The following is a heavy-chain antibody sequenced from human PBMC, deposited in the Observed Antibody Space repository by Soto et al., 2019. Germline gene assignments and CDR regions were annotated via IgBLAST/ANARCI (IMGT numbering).Heavy chain of an antibody. CDR1: GFIFSTYA. Sequence: QVQLVESGGGVVQPGRSLRRSCAASGFIFSTYAIHWVRQAPGTGLEWVAVISYDGSNQYYADSVKGRFTISRDNSKNALYLQMNSLRAEDTAVYYCVRAEGGATAQNYGMDVWGQGTAVTVSS. CDR3: VRAEGGATAQNYGMDV. V-gene: IGHV3-30*04. J-gene: IGHJ6*02. CDR2: ISYDGSNQ. D-gene: IGHD1-26*01.